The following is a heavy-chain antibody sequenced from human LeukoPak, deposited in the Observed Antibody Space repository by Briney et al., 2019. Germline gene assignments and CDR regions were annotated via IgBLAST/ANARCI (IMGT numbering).Heavy chain of an antibody. J-gene: IGHJ4*02. V-gene: IGHV1-69*13. D-gene: IGHD2-2*02. Sequence: GASVKVSCKASGGTFSSYAISWVRQAPGQGLEWMGGIIPIFGTANDAQKFQGRVTITSDESTSTAYMELSSLRSEDTAVYYCARDLGYCSSTSCYTTGWGQGTLVTVSS. CDR2: IIPIFGTA. CDR3: ARDLGYCSSTSCYTTG. CDR1: GGTFSSYA.